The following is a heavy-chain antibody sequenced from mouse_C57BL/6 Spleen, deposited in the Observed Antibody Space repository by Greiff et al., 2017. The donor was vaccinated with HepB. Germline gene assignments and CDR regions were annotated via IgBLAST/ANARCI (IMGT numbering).Heavy chain of an antibody. D-gene: IGHD2-4*01. CDR2: IYPGSGST. J-gene: IGHJ4*01. CDR1: GYTFTSYW. Sequence: QVQLQQPGAELVKPGASVKMSCKASGYTFTSYWITWVKQRPGQGLEWIGDIYPGSGSTNYNEKFKSKATLTVDTSSSTAYMQLSSLTSEDSAVYYCARLYYDYDGGLDAMDYWGQGTSVTVSS. V-gene: IGHV1-55*01. CDR3: ARLYYDYDGGLDAMDY.